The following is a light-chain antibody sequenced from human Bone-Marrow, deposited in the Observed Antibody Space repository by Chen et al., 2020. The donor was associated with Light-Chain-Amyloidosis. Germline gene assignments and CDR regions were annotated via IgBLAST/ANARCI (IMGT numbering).Light chain of an antibody. CDR1: DLPTQY. CDR3: QSADSSGTYEVI. Sequence: SYELTQPPSVSVSTGQTARITCSGDDLPTQYAYWYQQKPGQAPVLVIHRDTERPSGISERFSGSSSGTTATLTISGVQAEDEADYHCQSADSSGTYEVIFGGGTKLTVL. CDR2: RDT. V-gene: IGLV3-25*03. J-gene: IGLJ2*01.